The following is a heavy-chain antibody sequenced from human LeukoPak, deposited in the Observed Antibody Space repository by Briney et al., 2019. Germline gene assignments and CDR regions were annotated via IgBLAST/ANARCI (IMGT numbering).Heavy chain of an antibody. CDR1: GFTFSSSG. CDR3: ANLYGDYPDY. Sequence: GGSLRLSCAAPGFTFSSSGMHWVRQAPGKGLEWVAVISYDGGYESYADSVRGRFTISRDNSKNTLYLQMNSLTTEDTAVYYCANLYGDYPDYWGQGTLVTVSS. CDR2: ISYDGGYE. D-gene: IGHD2-21*02. J-gene: IGHJ4*02. V-gene: IGHV3-30*18.